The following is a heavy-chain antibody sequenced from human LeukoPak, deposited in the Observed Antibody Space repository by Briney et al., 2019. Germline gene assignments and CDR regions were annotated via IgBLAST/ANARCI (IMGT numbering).Heavy chain of an antibody. J-gene: IGHJ4*02. CDR3: ASEALYSSSTDDY. D-gene: IGHD6-6*01. CDR1: GGSFSGYY. Sequence: PSETLSLTCAVYGGSFSGYYWSWIRQPPGKGLEWIGEINHSGSTNYNPSLKSRVTISVDTSKNQLSLKLSSVTAADTAVYYCASEALYSSSTDDYWGQGTLVTVSS. V-gene: IGHV4-34*01. CDR2: INHSGST.